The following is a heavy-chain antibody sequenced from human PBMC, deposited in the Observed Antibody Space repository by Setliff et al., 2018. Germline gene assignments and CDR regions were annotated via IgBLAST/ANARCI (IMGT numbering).Heavy chain of an antibody. D-gene: IGHD3-10*01. V-gene: IGHV4-31*01. Sequence: SETLSLTCTVSGGSISSGGYYWSWIRQHPGKGLEWIGYFYYSGSTSYNPSLKSLVTISVDTSKNQFSLKLRSVTAADTAVHYCARGDASIIGGGYFDYWGQGTLVTVSS. CDR2: FYYSGST. CDR3: ARGDASIIGGGYFDY. CDR1: GGSISSGGYY. J-gene: IGHJ4*02.